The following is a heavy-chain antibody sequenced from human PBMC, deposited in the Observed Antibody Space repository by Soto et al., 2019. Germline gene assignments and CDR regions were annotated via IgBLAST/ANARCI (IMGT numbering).Heavy chain of an antibody. CDR1: GYTFTSYA. V-gene: IGHV1-3*01. CDR3: ARTEPYSNYMYYYGMDV. Sequence: GASVKVSCKASGYTFTSYAMHWVRQAPGQRLEWMGWINAGNGNTKYSQKFQGRVTITRDTSASTAYMELSSLRSEDTAAYYCARTEPYSNYMYYYGMDVWGQGTTVTVSS. J-gene: IGHJ6*02. D-gene: IGHD4-4*01. CDR2: INAGNGNT.